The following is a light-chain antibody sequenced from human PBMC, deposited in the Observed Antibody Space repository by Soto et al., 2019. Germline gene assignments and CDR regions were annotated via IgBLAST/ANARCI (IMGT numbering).Light chain of an antibody. V-gene: IGLV2-14*01. J-gene: IGLJ1*01. CDR3: SSYTTGSTRV. CDR1: SRDVGGHNY. CDR2: EVS. Sequence: QSALTQPASVSGSPGQSITISCIGTSRDVGGHNYVSWYQQHPGKAPKLMIYEVSNRPSGVSNRFSGSKSGNTASLTISGLQVEDEADYYCSSYTTGSTRVFGTGTKLTVL.